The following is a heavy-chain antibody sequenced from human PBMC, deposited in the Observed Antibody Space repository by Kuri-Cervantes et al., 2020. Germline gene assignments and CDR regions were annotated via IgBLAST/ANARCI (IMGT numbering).Heavy chain of an antibody. CDR1: GFTFSAYW. V-gene: IGHV3-7*04. CDR2: IKRDGSEE. D-gene: IGHD6-13*01. Sequence: GESLKISCAASGFTFSAYWMSWVRQAPGKGLECVANIKRDGSEEIYVDSVKGRFTISRDNAKNSLYLQLNSLRAEDTAVYYCAREGYSSSWLDFWGQGTLVTVSS. J-gene: IGHJ5*01. CDR3: AREGYSSSWLDF.